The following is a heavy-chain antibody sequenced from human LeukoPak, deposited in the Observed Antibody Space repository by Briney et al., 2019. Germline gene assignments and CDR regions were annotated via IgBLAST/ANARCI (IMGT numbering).Heavy chain of an antibody. Sequence: GGSLRLSCAASGFTFSRYWMSWVRQAPGKGLEWVANIKQDGGEIYYVDSVKGRFTISRDNAKNSLYLQMNSLRADDTALYYCARGDCSGFRCYSDEAFDIWGQGTNVIVSS. CDR1: GFTFSRYW. J-gene: IGHJ3*02. V-gene: IGHV3-7*01. CDR2: IKQDGGEI. D-gene: IGHD2-15*01. CDR3: ARGDCSGFRCYSDEAFDI.